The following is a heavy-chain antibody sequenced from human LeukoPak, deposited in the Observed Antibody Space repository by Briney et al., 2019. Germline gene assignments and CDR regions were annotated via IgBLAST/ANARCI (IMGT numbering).Heavy chain of an antibody. V-gene: IGHV1-46*01. CDR3: VRGRRWELPNDAFDI. CDR2: INPSGGST. CDR1: GYTFTSYY. D-gene: IGHD1-26*01. Sequence: ASVKVSCKASGYTFTSYYMHWVRQAPGQGLEWMGIINPSGGSTSYAQKFQGRVTMTRDMSTSTDYMELSSLRSEDTAVYYCVRGRRWELPNDAFDIWGQGTMVTVSS. J-gene: IGHJ3*02.